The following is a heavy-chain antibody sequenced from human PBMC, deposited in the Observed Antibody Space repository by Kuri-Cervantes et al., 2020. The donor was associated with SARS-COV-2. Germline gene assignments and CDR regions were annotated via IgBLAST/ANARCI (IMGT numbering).Heavy chain of an antibody. Sequence: SVKVSCKAPGGTFSSYAISWVRQAPGQGLEWMGGIIPIFGTANYAQKFQGRVTITADKSTSTAYMELSSLRSEDTAVYYCAREGDGGRAFDIWGQGTMVTVSS. V-gene: IGHV1-69*06. CDR1: GGTFSSYA. CDR2: IIPIFGTA. J-gene: IGHJ3*02. CDR3: AREGDGGRAFDI.